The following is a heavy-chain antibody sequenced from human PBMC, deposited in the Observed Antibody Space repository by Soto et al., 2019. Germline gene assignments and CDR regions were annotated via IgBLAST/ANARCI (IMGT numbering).Heavy chain of an antibody. CDR2: ISGSGGST. V-gene: IGHV3-23*01. CDR1: GFTFSSYA. CDR3: AKARRTYPTHYGMDV. D-gene: IGHD2-15*01. J-gene: IGHJ6*02. Sequence: GGSLRLSCAASGFTFSSYAMSWVRQAPGKGLEWVLAISGSGGSTYYADSVKGRFTISRDNSKNTLYPQMNSMRAEDTAVYYCAKARRTYPTHYGMDVWGQGTTVTVSS.